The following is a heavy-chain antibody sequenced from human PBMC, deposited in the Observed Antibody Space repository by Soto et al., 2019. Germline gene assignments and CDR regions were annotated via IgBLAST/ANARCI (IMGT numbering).Heavy chain of an antibody. Sequence: GASVKVSCKASGGTFSSYAISWVRQAPGQGLEWMGGIIPIFGTANYAQKFQGRVTITADESTSTAYMELSSLRSEDTAVYYCARGDFWSGYKSGYYYGMDVWGQGTTVTVSS. CDR2: IIPIFGTA. V-gene: IGHV1-69*13. CDR1: GGTFSSYA. J-gene: IGHJ6*02. D-gene: IGHD3-3*01. CDR3: ARGDFWSGYKSGYYYGMDV.